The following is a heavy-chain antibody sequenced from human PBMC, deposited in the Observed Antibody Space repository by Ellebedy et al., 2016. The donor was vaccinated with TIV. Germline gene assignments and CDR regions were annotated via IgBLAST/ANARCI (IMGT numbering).Heavy chain of an antibody. V-gene: IGHV1-69*13. J-gene: IGHJ6*02. CDR3: AADRRITMVRTDYYYGMDV. CDR1: GGTFSSYA. D-gene: IGHD3-10*01. Sequence: AASVKVSCKASGGTFSSYAISWVRQAPGQGLEWMGGIIPIFGTANYAQKFQGRVTITADESTSTAYMELSSLRSEDTAVYYCAADRRITMVRTDYYYGMDVWGQGTTVTVSS. CDR2: IIPIFGTA.